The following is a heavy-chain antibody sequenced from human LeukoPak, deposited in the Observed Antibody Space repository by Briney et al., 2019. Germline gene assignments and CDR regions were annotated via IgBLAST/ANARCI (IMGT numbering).Heavy chain of an antibody. J-gene: IGHJ6*03. CDR1: GGPISSYY. V-gene: IGHV4-59*01. CDR2: IYYSGST. D-gene: IGHD3-3*01. CDR3: ARDRAYYDFWSGYYGYYYYMDV. Sequence: SETLSLTCTVSGGPISSYYWSWIRQPPGKGLEWIGYIYYSGSTNYNPSLKSRVTISVDTSKNQFSLKLSSVTAADTAAYYCARDRAYYDFWSGYYGYYYYMDVWGKGTTVTVSS.